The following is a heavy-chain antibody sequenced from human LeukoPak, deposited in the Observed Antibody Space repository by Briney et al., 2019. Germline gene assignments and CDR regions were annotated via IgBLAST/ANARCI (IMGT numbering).Heavy chain of an antibody. V-gene: IGHV4-59*08. CDR2: IYYSGST. Sequence: PSETLSLTCTVSGGSISSYYWSWIWQPPGKGLEWIGYIYYSGSTNYNPSLKSRVTISVDTSKNQFSLKLSSVTAADTAVYYCAAAVAGTGFDYWGQGTLVTVSS. D-gene: IGHD6-19*01. CDR3: AAAVAGTGFDY. CDR1: GGSISSYY. J-gene: IGHJ4*02.